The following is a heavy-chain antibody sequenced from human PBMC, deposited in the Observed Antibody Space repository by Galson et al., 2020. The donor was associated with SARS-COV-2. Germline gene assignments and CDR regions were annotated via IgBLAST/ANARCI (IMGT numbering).Heavy chain of an antibody. CDR3: TRNVVGATIGGYFDL. CDR2: IRSKANSYAP. V-gene: IGHV3-73*01. J-gene: IGHJ2*01. D-gene: IGHD1-26*01. Sequence: AGSLRLSCAGSGFTFSGSAMHWVRQASGKGLEWVGLIRSKANSYAPAYAASVKGRFTISRDDSKNTAYLQMNSLKTEDTAVYYCTRNVVGATIGGYFDLWGRGTLVTVSS. CDR1: GFTFSGSA.